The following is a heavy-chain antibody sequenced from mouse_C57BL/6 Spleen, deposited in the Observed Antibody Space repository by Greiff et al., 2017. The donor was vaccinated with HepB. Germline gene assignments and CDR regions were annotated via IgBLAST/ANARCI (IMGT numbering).Heavy chain of an antibody. CDR3: AIYPYDADEGAWFAY. Sequence: VHVKQSGAELVKPGASVKLSCTASGFNIKDYYMHWVKQRTEQGLEWIGRIDPEDGETKYAPKFQGKATITADTSSNTAYLQLSSRTSEDTAVYYCAIYPYDADEGAWFAYWGQGTLVTVSA. V-gene: IGHV14-2*01. CDR1: GFNIKDYY. CDR2: IDPEDGET. D-gene: IGHD2-3*01. J-gene: IGHJ3*01.